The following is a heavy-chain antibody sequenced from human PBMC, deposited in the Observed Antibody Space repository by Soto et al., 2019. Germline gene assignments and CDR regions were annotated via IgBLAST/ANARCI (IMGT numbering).Heavy chain of an antibody. CDR3: VEGWNDF. Sequence: EVQVVESGGDLVEPGGSLRLSCATSGFMFSSAWMSWVRQAPGKGLEWVARIKSKKDGGARDDAAPVNGRFSISRDDSKSTVYLQMNSLRAEDTALYYCVEGWNDFWGQGTLVTVSS. V-gene: IGHV3-15*01. D-gene: IGHD1-1*01. CDR2: IKSKKDGGAR. J-gene: IGHJ4*02. CDR1: GFMFSSAW.